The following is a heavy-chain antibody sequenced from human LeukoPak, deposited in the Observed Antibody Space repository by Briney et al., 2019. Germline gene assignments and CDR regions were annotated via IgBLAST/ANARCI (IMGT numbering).Heavy chain of an antibody. D-gene: IGHD3-10*01. V-gene: IGHV3-7*01. J-gene: IGHJ4*02. CDR2: IKQDESEK. Sequence: GGSLRLSCEASGFTFNNYWMSWLRQAPGKGLEWVANIKQDESEKNYVDSVKGRFTISRDNVKNSLYLQMNSLRAEDTAVYSCARVNDYDSGSLYRPIDYXGQGTLVTVSS. CDR3: ARVNDYDSGSLYRPIDY. CDR1: GFTFNNYW.